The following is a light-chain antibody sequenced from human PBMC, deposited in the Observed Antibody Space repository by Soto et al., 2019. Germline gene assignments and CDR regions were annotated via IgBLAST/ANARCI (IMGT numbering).Light chain of an antibody. CDR3: NSYTSSGTVV. V-gene: IGLV2-14*01. Sequence: QSALTQPASVSGWPGQSITIDCTGTSSDVGGSIYVSWYQLSPGKAPKLLIYDVDRASGVSNRFSGYTSGNTASLTISGLQAEDEDDYYCNSYTSSGTVVFGGGTKLTVL. CDR1: SSDVGGSIY. CDR2: DV. J-gene: IGLJ3*02.